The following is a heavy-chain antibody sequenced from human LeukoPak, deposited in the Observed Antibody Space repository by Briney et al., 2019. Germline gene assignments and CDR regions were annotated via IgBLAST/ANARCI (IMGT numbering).Heavy chain of an antibody. CDR3: AREHSSSWVDY. J-gene: IGHJ4*02. CDR1: GGSISTYY. D-gene: IGHD6-13*01. Sequence: SETLSLTCSVSGGSISTYYWSWIRQPPGKGLEWIGDINYSGSTNYNPSLKSRVTISVDTSKNQFSLKLSSVTAADTAVYYCAREHSSSWVDYWGQGILVSVSS. CDR2: INYSGST. V-gene: IGHV4-59*01.